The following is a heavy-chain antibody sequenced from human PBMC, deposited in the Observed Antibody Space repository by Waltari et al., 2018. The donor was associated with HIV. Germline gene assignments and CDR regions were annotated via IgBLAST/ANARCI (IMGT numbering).Heavy chain of an antibody. J-gene: IGHJ6*02. CDR2: IYSRGST. V-gene: IGHV4-61*02. CDR1: GGSISSGSYY. CDR3: ARDSSDYYYGLDV. D-gene: IGHD6-6*01. Sequence: QVKLQESGPGLVKPSQTLSLTCTVSGGSISSGSYYWSWVRQPAGKGLQWIGRIYSRGSTNDNPALKSRVTISAETSKNQFSLKLNSVTAADTAVYFCARDSSDYYYGLDVWGQGTTVTVSS.